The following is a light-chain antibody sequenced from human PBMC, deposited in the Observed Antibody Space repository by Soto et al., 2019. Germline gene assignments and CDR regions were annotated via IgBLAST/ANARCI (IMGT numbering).Light chain of an antibody. Sequence: QSVLTQPPSVSGAPGQTITISCTGSSSNIGAGYDVHWYQQLPGRAPKLLIHGDNNRPSGAPDRFSASKSDTSASLAIAWLQAEDEANYYCSSFAGSNNFPYVFGTGTKLTVL. CDR3: SSFAGSNNFPYV. V-gene: IGLV1-40*01. J-gene: IGLJ1*01. CDR1: SSNIGAGYD. CDR2: GDN.